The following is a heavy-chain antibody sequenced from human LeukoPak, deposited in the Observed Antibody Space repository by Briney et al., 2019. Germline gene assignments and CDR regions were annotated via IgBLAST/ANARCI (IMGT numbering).Heavy chain of an antibody. CDR1: GLTFSSQW. J-gene: IGHJ4*02. Sequence: GGSLRLSCAASGLTFSSQWMTWVRQPPGKGPEWVGNIDGDGGKKFYVDFVGGRFTIAGANAEDSLHLQMNLLRVEETAGYCCARDGWGRVLAHWGQGTLVTVSS. D-gene: IGHD6-19*01. CDR3: ARDGWGRVLAH. V-gene: IGHV3-7*01. CDR2: IDGDGGKK.